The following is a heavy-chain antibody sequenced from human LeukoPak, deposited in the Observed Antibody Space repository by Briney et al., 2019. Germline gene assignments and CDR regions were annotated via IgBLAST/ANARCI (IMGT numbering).Heavy chain of an antibody. Sequence: PGGSLRLSCAASGFTFSSYSMNWVRQAPGKGLEWVSGIGPSGTSTYYADSVKGRFTISRDNSKNTVYLQMNSLRADDTAVYYCAKDWAWGWFDPWGQGTLVTVSS. CDR3: AKDWAWGWFDP. CDR1: GFTFSSYS. V-gene: IGHV3-23*01. J-gene: IGHJ5*02. CDR2: IGPSGTST. D-gene: IGHD3-16*01.